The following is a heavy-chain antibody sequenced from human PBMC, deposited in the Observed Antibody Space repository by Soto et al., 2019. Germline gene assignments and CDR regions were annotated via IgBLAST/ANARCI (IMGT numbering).Heavy chain of an antibody. CDR2: ISAYNGNT. CDR1: GYTFTSYG. V-gene: IGHV1-18*01. CDR3: ARESIVVVPASDDYYYGMDV. D-gene: IGHD2-2*01. Sequence: ASVKVSCKASGYTFTSYGISWVRQPPGQGLEGMGWISAYNGNTNYAQKLQGRVTMTTDTSTSTAYMELRSLRSDDTAVYYCARESIVVVPASDDYYYGMDVWGQGTTVTVSS. J-gene: IGHJ6*02.